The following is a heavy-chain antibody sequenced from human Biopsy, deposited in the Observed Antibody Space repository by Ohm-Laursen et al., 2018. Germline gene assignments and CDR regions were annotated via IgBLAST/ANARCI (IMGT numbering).Heavy chain of an antibody. J-gene: IGHJ4*02. CDR3: ARNTGWYGDLYYFDY. Sequence: ASVKVSCKASGYSFTSYYMHWVRQAPGQGLEWMGMINPSGSTTSYPQIFQGRVTMTRDTSKSTVYMELSSLRSADTAVYFCARNTGWYGDLYYFDYWGQGTLSPAP. CDR1: GYSFTSYY. V-gene: IGHV1-46*01. D-gene: IGHD6-19*01. CDR2: INPSGSTT.